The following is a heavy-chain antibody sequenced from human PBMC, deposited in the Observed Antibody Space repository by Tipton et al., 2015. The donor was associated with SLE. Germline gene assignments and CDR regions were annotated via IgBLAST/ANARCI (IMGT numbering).Heavy chain of an antibody. CDR3: ARDLGSFYGMDV. Sequence: SLRLSCAASGFTFSNYAMHWVRQAPGKGLEWVAVISYDGSNKYYADSVKGRFTISRDNSKNTLYLQMNSLRAEDTAVYYCARDLGSFYGMDVWGQGTTVTASS. CDR1: GFTFSNYA. V-gene: IGHV3-30*04. CDR2: ISYDGSNK. D-gene: IGHD2-15*01. J-gene: IGHJ6*02.